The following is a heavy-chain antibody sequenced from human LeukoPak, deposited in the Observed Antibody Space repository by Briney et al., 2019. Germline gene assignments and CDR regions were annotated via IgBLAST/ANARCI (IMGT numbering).Heavy chain of an antibody. CDR2: ISYDGSNK. V-gene: IGHV3-30*03. J-gene: IGHJ4*02. D-gene: IGHD3-16*01. Sequence: GGSLRLSCEASGFTFSSYGMHWVRQAPGKGLEWVAVISYDGSNKYYADSVKGRFTISRDNSKNTLYLQMNSLRAEDTAVYYCATWATVDYWGQGTLVTVSS. CDR1: GFTFSSYG. CDR3: ATWATVDY.